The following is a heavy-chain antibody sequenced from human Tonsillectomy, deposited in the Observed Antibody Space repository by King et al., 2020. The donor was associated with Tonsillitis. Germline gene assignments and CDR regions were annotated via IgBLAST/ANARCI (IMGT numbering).Heavy chain of an antibody. D-gene: IGHD5-18*01. CDR2: IVVDSGNI. Sequence: QLVQSGPEAKKPGTSVKVSCKASGFTFSTSAVQWVRQARGQRPEWIGWIVVDSGNINYAQNLQERVTITRDMSTGTVYMELRSLRSDDTAVYYCAATARKPPPVFDCWGQGTLVTVSS. CDR1: GFTFSTSA. V-gene: IGHV1-58*01. J-gene: IGHJ4*02. CDR3: AATARKPPPVFDC.